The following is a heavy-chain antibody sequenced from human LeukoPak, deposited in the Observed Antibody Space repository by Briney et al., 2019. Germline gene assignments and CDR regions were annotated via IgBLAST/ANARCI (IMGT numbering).Heavy chain of an antibody. V-gene: IGHV1-18*01. CDR1: GYTFTSYG. CDR3: ARDLIRYCSSTSCSPFDY. CDR2: ISAYNGNT. J-gene: IGHJ4*02. Sequence: GASVKVSCKASGYTFTSYGISWVRQAPGQGLEWMGWISAYNGNTNYAQKLQGRVTMTTDTSTSTAYMELRSLGSDDTAVYYCARDLIRYCSSTSCSPFDYWGQGTLVTVSS. D-gene: IGHD2-2*01.